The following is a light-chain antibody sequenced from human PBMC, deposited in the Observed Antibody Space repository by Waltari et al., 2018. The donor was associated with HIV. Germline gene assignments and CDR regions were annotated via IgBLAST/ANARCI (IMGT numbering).Light chain of an antibody. CDR3: QQYYSLPYT. CDR2: WAS. Sequence: DIVMTQSPDSLAVSLGERATINCKSSQTVLYSSNNKNYLTWYQQRPGQPPKVVIYWASTRESGVHDRFSGSGSGTDFTLTINSLQAEDVAVYYCQQYYSLPYTFGRGTKLEIK. J-gene: IGKJ2*01. V-gene: IGKV4-1*01. CDR1: QTVLYSSNNKNY.